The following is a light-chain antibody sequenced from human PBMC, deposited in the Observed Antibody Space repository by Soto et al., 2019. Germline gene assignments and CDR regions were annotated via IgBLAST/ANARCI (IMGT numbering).Light chain of an antibody. J-gene: IGLJ1*01. CDR2: SYN. Sequence: QSVLTQPPSTSGTPGQRVTISCSGSSSNIGGEAVNWYQQLPGTAPKLLIYSYNQRPSGVPDRFSGSKSGTSASPAISGLQSEDEADYICAAWDDSLNGYVFGTGTKVTVL. CDR3: AAWDDSLNGYV. V-gene: IGLV1-44*01. CDR1: SSNIGGEA.